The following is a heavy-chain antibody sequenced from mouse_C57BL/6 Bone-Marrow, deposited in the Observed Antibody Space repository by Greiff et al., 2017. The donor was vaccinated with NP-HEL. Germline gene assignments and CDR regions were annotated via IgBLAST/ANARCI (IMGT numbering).Heavy chain of an antibody. CDR3: ARSLLHYYAMDY. J-gene: IGHJ4*01. CDR2: IYPGSGNT. D-gene: IGHD2-10*01. V-gene: IGHV1-66*01. Sequence: QVQLQQSGPELVKPGASVKISCKASGYSFTSYYIHWVKQRPGQGLEWIGWIYPGSGNTKYNEKFKGKATLTADTSSSTAYMQLSSLTSEDSAVYYCARSLLHYYAMDYWGQGTSVTVSS. CDR1: GYSFTSYY.